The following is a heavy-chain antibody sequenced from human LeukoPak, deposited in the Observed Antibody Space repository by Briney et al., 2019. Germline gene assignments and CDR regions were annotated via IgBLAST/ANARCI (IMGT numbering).Heavy chain of an antibody. Sequence: PGGSLRLSCAASGFTFSSYSMNWVRQAPGKGLEWVSSISSSSSYIYYADSVKGRFTISRDNAKNSLYLQMNGLRAEDTAVYYCASGYYDSSGQTAGYWGQGTLVTVSS. D-gene: IGHD3-22*01. CDR1: GFTFSSYS. CDR2: ISSSSSYI. V-gene: IGHV3-21*01. J-gene: IGHJ4*02. CDR3: ASGYYDSSGQTAGY.